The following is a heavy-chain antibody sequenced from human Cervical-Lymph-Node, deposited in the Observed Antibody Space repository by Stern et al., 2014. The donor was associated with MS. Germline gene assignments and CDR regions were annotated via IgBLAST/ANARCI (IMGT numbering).Heavy chain of an antibody. CDR1: GDAMSSRSYY. CDR3: AREMYSSSYYGLDV. V-gene: IGHV4-31*02. Sequence: QVQLQESGPGLVRPSETLSLTCTVSGDAMSSRSYYWTWIRQHPEKGLEWLGYIYYCASTSYNPLLSGRATISVDTSQNQFFLRLTSVTAADTAVYYCAREMYSSSYYGLDVWGQGATVTVSS. CDR2: IYYCAST. J-gene: IGHJ6*02. D-gene: IGHD6-6*01.